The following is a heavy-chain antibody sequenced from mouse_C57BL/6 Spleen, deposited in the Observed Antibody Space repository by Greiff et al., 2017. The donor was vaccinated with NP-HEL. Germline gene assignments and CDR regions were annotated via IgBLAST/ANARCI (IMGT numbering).Heavy chain of an antibody. Sequence: QVQLQQPGAELVRPGSSVKLSCKASGYTFTSYWMAWVKQRPGQGLEWIGNIYPSDSETHYNQKFKDKATLTVDKSSSTAYMQLSSLTSEDSAVYDCAGDTSCYVGYWGQGTTLTVSS. CDR3: AGDTSCYVGY. J-gene: IGHJ2*01. CDR2: IYPSDSET. CDR1: GYTFTSYW. V-gene: IGHV1-61*01. D-gene: IGHD3-2*02.